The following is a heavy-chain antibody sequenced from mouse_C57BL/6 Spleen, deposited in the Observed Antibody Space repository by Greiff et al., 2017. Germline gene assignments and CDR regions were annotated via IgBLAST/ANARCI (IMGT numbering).Heavy chain of an antibody. CDR1: GYTFTDYY. D-gene: IGHD2-12*01. V-gene: IGHV1-75*01. J-gene: IGHJ1*03. Sequence: QVQLKESGPELVKPGASVKISCKASGYTFTDYYINWVKQRPGQGLEWIGWIFPGSGSTYYNEKFKGKATLTVDKSSSTAYMLLSSLTSEDSAVYFCAKRGVYSSWYFDVWGTGTTVTVSS. CDR3: AKRGVYSSWYFDV. CDR2: IFPGSGST.